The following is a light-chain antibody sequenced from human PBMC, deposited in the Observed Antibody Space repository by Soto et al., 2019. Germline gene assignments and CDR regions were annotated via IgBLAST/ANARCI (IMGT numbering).Light chain of an antibody. CDR1: STDVGGSDH. J-gene: IGLJ2*01. CDR2: DVS. V-gene: IGLV2-14*03. CDR3: SSYTGKNTPVL. Sequence: QSVLTQPASVSGSPGQSITISCTGTSTDVGGSDHVSWYQHHPGKAPKLIIYDVSHRPSGVSNRFSDSKSGSTDSLTISVITAEEEEDYYHFSSYTGKNTPVLFGGGTKLTVL.